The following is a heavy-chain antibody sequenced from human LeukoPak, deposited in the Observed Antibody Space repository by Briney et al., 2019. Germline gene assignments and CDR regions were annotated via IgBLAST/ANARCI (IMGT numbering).Heavy chain of an antibody. V-gene: IGHV3-15*01. CDR2: IKSKTDGGTT. D-gene: IGHD5-18*01. CDR3: TTDPGYSYVDY. Sequence: GGSLRLSCAASGFTFSNAWMSWVRQAPGMGLEWVGRIKSKTDGGTTDYAAPVKGRFTISRDDSKNTLYLQMNSLKTEDTAVYYCTTDPGYSYVDYWGQGTLVTVSS. J-gene: IGHJ4*02. CDR1: GFTFSNAW.